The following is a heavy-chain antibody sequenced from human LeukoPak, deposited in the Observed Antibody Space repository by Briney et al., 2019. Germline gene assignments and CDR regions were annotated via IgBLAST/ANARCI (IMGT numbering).Heavy chain of an antibody. V-gene: IGHV3-21*01. CDR3: ASAVWGSHAY. CDR2: ISSSSSYI. Sequence: GGSLRLSCAASGFTFSSYSMNWVRQAPGKGLEWVSSISSSSSYIYYADSVKGRFTISRDNARNSLYLQMNSLRAEDTAVYFCASAVWGSHAYWGQGTLVTVSS. CDR1: GFTFSSYS. D-gene: IGHD3-16*01. J-gene: IGHJ4*02.